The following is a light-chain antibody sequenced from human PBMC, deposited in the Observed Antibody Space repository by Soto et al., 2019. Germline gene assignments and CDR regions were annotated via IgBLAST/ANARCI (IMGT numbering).Light chain of an antibody. CDR2: WAS. Sequence: DVVMTQSPDSLAVSLGERATLNCKSSQRVLYSSGNRNYLAWYQQKPGQPPKLLIYWASTRESGVPDRFSGSGSGTDFTLTISSLQAEDVAVYYCQQYYSTLPTFGQGTKLEIK. CDR3: QQYYSTLPT. V-gene: IGKV4-1*01. CDR1: QRVLYSSGNRNY. J-gene: IGKJ2*01.